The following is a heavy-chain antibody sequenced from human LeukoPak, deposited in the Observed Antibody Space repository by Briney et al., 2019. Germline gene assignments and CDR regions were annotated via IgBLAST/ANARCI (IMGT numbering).Heavy chain of an antibody. Sequence: GGSLRLSCAATGFSFSDYGMHWVRQAPGKGVEWVAVVWYDGSNKYYADSVKGRFTISRDNSKNTLYLQMASLRAEDTAVYYCARAWITMVRGALDYWGQGTLVTVSS. CDR3: ARAWITMVRGALDY. J-gene: IGHJ4*02. CDR2: VWYDGSNK. V-gene: IGHV3-33*01. CDR1: GFSFSDYG. D-gene: IGHD3-10*01.